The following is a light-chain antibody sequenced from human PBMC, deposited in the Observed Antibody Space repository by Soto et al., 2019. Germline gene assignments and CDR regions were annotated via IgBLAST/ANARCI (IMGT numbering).Light chain of an antibody. CDR3: LQDYNYPYT. V-gene: IGKV1-39*01. J-gene: IGKJ2*01. Sequence: DIHMTQSPSSLSASVGDRCTISSQASQDISNYLNWYQQKPGKAPKLLIYAASSLQSGVPSRFSGSGSGTDFTLTISSLQPEDFATYYCLQDYNYPYTFGQGTKVDIK. CDR2: AAS. CDR1: QDISNY.